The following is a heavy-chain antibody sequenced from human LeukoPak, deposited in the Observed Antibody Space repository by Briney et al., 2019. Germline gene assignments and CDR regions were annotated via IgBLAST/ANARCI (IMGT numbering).Heavy chain of an antibody. CDR3: AKTNGYYDY. J-gene: IGHJ4*02. D-gene: IGHD3-22*01. CDR2: ISGGGDTT. V-gene: IGHV3-23*01. CDR1: GFTFSNFD. Sequence: GGSLRLSCAASGFTFSNFDMSWVRQAPGRGLEWVSGISGGGDTTYYAESVKGRFTISRDNSKNTLFLQMNSLSAEDTAVYYCAKTNGYYDYWGQGTLVTVSS.